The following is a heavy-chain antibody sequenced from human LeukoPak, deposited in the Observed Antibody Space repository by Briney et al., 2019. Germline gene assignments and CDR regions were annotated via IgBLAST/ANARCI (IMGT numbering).Heavy chain of an antibody. V-gene: IGHV5-51*01. Sequence: GESLKISCKGSGYSFTSYWIGWVRQMPGKGLEWMGIIYPGDPDTRYSPSFQGQVTISADKSISTAYLQWSSLKASDTAMYYCARHGDTTVTTADYWGQGTLVTVSS. J-gene: IGHJ4*02. CDR3: ARHGDTTVTTADY. D-gene: IGHD4-17*01. CDR2: IYPGDPDT. CDR1: GYSFTSYW.